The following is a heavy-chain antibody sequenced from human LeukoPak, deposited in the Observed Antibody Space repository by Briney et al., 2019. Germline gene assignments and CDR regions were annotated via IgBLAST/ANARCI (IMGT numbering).Heavy chain of an antibody. CDR3: TRERLYGASALDY. CDR2: IKDDGTEK. CDR1: GFTFSSYW. Sequence: GGSLRLSCAASGFTFSSYWMTWVRQAPGKGLERVAQIKDDGTEKFYLDSLKGRFTISRDNSKDSLYLHINSLRAEDTAVYYCTRERLYGASALDYWGQGTVVTVSS. D-gene: IGHD4-17*01. J-gene: IGHJ4*02. V-gene: IGHV3-7*01.